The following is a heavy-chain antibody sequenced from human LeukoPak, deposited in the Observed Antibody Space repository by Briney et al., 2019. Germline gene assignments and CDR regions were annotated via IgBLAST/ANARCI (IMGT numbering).Heavy chain of an antibody. Sequence: ASVKVSCKASGYTFTSYGISWVRQAPGQGLEWMGWISAYNGNTNYAQNLQGRVTMTADTSTSTVYMELSSLRSEDTAVYYCARAEGSNWNYDYWGQGTLVTVSS. CDR3: ARAEGSNWNYDY. CDR2: ISAYNGNT. D-gene: IGHD1-7*01. V-gene: IGHV1-18*01. J-gene: IGHJ4*02. CDR1: GYTFTSYG.